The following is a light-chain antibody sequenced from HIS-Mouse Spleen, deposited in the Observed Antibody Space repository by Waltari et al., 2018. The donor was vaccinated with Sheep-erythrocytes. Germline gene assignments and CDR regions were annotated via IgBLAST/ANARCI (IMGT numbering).Light chain of an antibody. CDR1: KLGDKY. Sequence: SYELTQPPSVSVSPGQTASITCSGDKLGDKYAYWYQQKPGQSPVLVIYQDSKRPSGIPERFSGSSSGTTVTLTISGVQAEDEADYYCQSADSSGTYVFGTGTKVTVL. V-gene: IGLV3-25*03. CDR2: QDS. CDR3: QSADSSGTYV. J-gene: IGLJ1*01.